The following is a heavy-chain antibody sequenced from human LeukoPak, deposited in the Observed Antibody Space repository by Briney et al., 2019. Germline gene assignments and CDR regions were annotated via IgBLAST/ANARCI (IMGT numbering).Heavy chain of an antibody. CDR2: IYYSGST. CDR1: GGSISSSSYY. CDR3: ARIPASYGDCDY. D-gene: IGHD4-17*01. Sequence: PSETLSLTCTVSGGSISSSSYYWGWIRQPPGKGLEWIGSIYYSGSTYYNPSLKSRVTISVDTSKNQFSLKLSSVTAADTAVYYCARIPASYGDCDYWGQGTLVTVSS. V-gene: IGHV4-39*07. J-gene: IGHJ4*02.